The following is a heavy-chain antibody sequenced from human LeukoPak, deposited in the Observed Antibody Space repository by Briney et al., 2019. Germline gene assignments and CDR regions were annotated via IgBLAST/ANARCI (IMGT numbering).Heavy chain of an antibody. CDR2: IRNDGTTK. J-gene: IGHJ4*02. Sequence: GRSLRLSCAASGFTFSSYGMHWVRQAPGKGLEWVTFIRNDGTTKYYANSVKGRFTISRDNSKNTLYLQMNSLRDEDTGVFYCTKVDSSSWGIPDYWGQGTQVTVSS. V-gene: IGHV3-30*02. D-gene: IGHD3-22*01. CDR1: GFTFSSYG. CDR3: TKVDSSSWGIPDY.